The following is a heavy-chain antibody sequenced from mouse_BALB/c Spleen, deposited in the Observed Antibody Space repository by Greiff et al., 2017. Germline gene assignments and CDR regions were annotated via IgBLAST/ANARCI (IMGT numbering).Heavy chain of an antibody. CDR1: GYSFTGYN. CDR3: ARGSTTAPRVDY. CDR2: IDPYYGGT. D-gene: IGHD1-2*01. Sequence: EVQGVESGPELEKPGASVKISCKASGYSFTGYNMNWVKQSNGKSLEWIGNIDPYYGGTSYNQKFKGKATLTVDKSSSTAYMQLKSLTSEDSAVYYCARGSTTAPRVDYWGQGTSVTVSS. J-gene: IGHJ4*01. V-gene: IGHV1-39*01.